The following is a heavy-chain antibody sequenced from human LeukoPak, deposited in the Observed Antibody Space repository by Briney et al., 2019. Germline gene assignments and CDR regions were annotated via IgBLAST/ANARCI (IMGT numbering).Heavy chain of an antibody. J-gene: IGHJ5*02. CDR3: AREVGYCSGGSCYRWFDP. Sequence: GGSLRLSCAASGFTFSSYWMSWVRQAPGKGLEWVADIKQDGSEKYYVDSVKGRFTISRDNAKNSLYLQMNSLRAEDTAVYYCAREVGYCSGGSCYRWFDPWGQGTLVTVSS. D-gene: IGHD2-15*01. CDR1: GFTFSSYW. CDR2: IKQDGSEK. V-gene: IGHV3-7*01.